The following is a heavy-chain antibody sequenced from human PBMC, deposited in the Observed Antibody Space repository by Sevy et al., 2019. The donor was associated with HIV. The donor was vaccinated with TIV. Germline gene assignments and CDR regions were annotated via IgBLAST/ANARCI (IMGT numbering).Heavy chain of an antibody. J-gene: IGHJ4*02. Sequence: GGSLRLSCAASGFTFRRYSMNWVRQAPGKGLEWVSSISSSSSYIYYTDSVKRRFTISRDNAKNSLYLQMNSLRAEDTAVYYCVRDGGCSSTSCLLYFDYWGQGTLVTVSS. D-gene: IGHD2-2*01. CDR2: ISSSSSYI. V-gene: IGHV3-21*01. CDR3: VRDGGCSSTSCLLYFDY. CDR1: GFTFRRYS.